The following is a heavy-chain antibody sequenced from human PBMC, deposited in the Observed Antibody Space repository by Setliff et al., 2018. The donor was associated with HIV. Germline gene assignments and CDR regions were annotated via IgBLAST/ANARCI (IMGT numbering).Heavy chain of an antibody. J-gene: IGHJ4*02. CDR3: ATLSGPVDH. Sequence: PSETLSLTCAVSGGPINNYFWSWIRQPPGKGLEYIGYIYHTGTTDYNPSLKSRASMSVDMSKRQFSLHLTSVTAADTAVYYCATLSGPVDHWGQGTLVTVSS. V-gene: IGHV4-59*12. CDR1: GGPINNYF. CDR2: IYHTGTT. D-gene: IGHD3-3*01.